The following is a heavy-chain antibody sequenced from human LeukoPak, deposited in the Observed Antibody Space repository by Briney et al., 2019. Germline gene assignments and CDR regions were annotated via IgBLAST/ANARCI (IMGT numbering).Heavy chain of an antibody. J-gene: IGHJ4*02. CDR3: TTRSPARYCSDGACYSSADY. CDR2: IRSKADGGTP. CDR1: GLTFSSYS. V-gene: IGHV3-15*07. D-gene: IGHD2-15*01. Sequence: KAGGSLRLSCAASGLTFSSYSMNWVRQAPGKGLEWVGHIRSKADGGTPDYIAPVKGRFTISRDDSKDTLYLQMNSLNTEDTAMYYCTTRSPARYCSDGACYSSADYWGQGTLVTVSS.